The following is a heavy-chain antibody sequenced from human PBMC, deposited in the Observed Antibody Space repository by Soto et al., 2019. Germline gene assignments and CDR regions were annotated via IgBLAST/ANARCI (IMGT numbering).Heavy chain of an antibody. CDR1: GYTFTSYG. J-gene: IGHJ5*02. Sequence: ASVKVCCKASGYTFTSYGISWVRQAPGQGLEWMGWISAYNGNTNYAQKLQGRVTMTTDTSTSTAYMELRSLRSDDTAVYYCARSGSYYPARNWFGPWGQGTLVTVSS. CDR3: ARSGSYYPARNWFGP. V-gene: IGHV1-18*01. D-gene: IGHD3-10*01. CDR2: ISAYNGNT.